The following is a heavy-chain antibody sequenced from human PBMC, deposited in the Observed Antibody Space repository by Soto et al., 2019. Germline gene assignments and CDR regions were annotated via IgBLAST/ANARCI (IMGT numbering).Heavy chain of an antibody. CDR1: GGTFSSYA. V-gene: IGHV1-69*13. Sequence: SVKVSCKASGGTFSSYAISWVRQAPGQGLEWMGGIIPIFGTANYAQKFQGRVTITADESTSTAYMELSSLRSEDTAVYYCARGARDIVVVVAATPIYYYYGMDVWGQGTTVTVSS. CDR3: ARGARDIVVVVAATPIYYYYGMDV. D-gene: IGHD2-15*01. CDR2: IIPIFGTA. J-gene: IGHJ6*02.